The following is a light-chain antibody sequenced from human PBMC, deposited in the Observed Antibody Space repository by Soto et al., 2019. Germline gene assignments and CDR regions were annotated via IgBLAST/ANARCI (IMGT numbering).Light chain of an antibody. V-gene: IGLV2-18*02. Sequence: QPVLTQPPSVSGSPGQSVTISCTGTSSDVGTYNRVSWYQEPPGTAPKLMIYGVNNRPSGVPDRFSGSKSGNTASLTISGLQAEDEADYYCSSYTSSSTLLFGGGTKLTVL. CDR1: SSDVGTYNR. J-gene: IGLJ2*01. CDR2: GVN. CDR3: SSYTSSSTLL.